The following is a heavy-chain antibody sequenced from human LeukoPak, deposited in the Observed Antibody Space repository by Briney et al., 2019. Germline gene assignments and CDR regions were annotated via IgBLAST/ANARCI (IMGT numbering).Heavy chain of an antibody. CDR2: ISGSGGST. J-gene: IGHJ4*02. CDR3: AKDLGGVVVTAIIATVFDY. D-gene: IGHD2-21*02. V-gene: IGHV3-23*01. Sequence: GGSLTLSCAASGFTFSSYGMSWVRQAPGKGLEWVSAISGSGGSTYYADSVKGRFTISRDNSKNTLYLQMDSLRAEDTAVYYCAKDLGGVVVTAIIATVFDYWGQGTLVTVSS. CDR1: GFTFSSYG.